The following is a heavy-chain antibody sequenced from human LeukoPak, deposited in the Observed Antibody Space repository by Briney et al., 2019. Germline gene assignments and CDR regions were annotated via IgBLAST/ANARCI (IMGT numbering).Heavy chain of an antibody. CDR3: ARGYYDSSGYYRNYFDY. CDR2: IYSGGST. J-gene: IGHJ4*02. CDR1: GFTVSSNY. V-gene: IGHV3-66*01. Sequence: GGSLRLSCAASGFTVSSNYMSWVRQAPGKGLEWVSVIYSGGSTYYADSVKGRFTISRDNSKNTLYLQMNSLRAEDTAVYYCARGYYDSSGYYRNYFDYWGQGTLVTVSS. D-gene: IGHD3-22*01.